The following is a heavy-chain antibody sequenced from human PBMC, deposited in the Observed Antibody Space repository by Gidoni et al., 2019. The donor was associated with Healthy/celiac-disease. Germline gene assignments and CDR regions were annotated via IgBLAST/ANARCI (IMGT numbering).Heavy chain of an antibody. J-gene: IGHJ4*02. CDR3: ARGVGGSYDY. Sequence: QVQLQESGPGLVKPAETLSLTCTVSGGSISSYYWSWIRQPPGKGLEWIGYIYYSGSTNYNPSLKSRVTISVDTSKNQFSLKLSSVTAADTAVYYCARGVGGSYDYWGQGTLVTVSS. D-gene: IGHD1-26*01. V-gene: IGHV4-59*01. CDR1: GGSISSYY. CDR2: IYYSGST.